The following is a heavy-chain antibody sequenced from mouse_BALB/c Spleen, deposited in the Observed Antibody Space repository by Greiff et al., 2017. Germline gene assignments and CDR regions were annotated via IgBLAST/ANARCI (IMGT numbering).Heavy chain of an antibody. D-gene: IGHD2-14*01. J-gene: IGHJ4*01. CDR3: ARNDYRRAMDY. V-gene: IGHV5-17*02. Sequence: EVKLMESGGGLVQPGGSRKLSCAASGFTFSSFGMHWVRQAPEKGLEWVAYISSGSSTIYYADTVKGRFTIPRDNPKNTLFLQMTSLRSEDTAMYYCARNDYRRAMDYWGQGTSVTVSS. CDR1: GFTFSSFG. CDR2: ISSGSSTI.